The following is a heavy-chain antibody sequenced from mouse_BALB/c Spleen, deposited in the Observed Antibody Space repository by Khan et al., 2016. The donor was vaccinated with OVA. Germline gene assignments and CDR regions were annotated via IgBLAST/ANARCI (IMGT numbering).Heavy chain of an antibody. Sequence: EVQLQESGPGLVKPSQSLSLTCTVTGYSITSDYAWNWIRQFPGNKLEWMGHISYSGNTKYNPSLKSRISVTRDTSKNQIFLQLNSVTAEDTATYYCARVYGGDFDYWGQGTTPTVSS. V-gene: IGHV3-2*02. J-gene: IGHJ2*01. CDR1: GYSITSDYA. CDR3: ARVYGGDFDY. CDR2: ISYSGNT. D-gene: IGHD2-10*02.